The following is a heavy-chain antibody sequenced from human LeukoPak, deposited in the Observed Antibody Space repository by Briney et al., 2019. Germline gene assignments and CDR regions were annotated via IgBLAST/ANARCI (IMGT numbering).Heavy chain of an antibody. V-gene: IGHV3-74*01. D-gene: IGHD3-10*01. CDR3: ARGERGVIIGEYWYFDL. CDR1: GFTFSSYW. J-gene: IGHJ2*01. Sequence: GGSLRLSCAASGFTFSSYWMHWVRQAPGKGLVWVSRINSDGSSTSYADSVKGRFTISRDNAKNTLYLQMNSLRAEDTAVYYCARGERGVIIGEYWYFDLWGRGTLVTVSS. CDR2: INSDGSST.